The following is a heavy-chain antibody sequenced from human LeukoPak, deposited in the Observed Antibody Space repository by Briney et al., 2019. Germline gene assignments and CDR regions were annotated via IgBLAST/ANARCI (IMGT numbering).Heavy chain of an antibody. CDR3: ARDGTSSSYNWFDP. J-gene: IGHJ5*02. CDR2: FDPEDRET. V-gene: IGHV1-24*01. Sequence: ASVKVSCKVSGYSLSELSIHWVRQGRGKGLEWMGGFDPEDRETVYAQKFQGRVTITADKSTSTAYMELSSLRSEDTAVYYCARDGTSSSYNWFDPWGQGTLVTVSS. CDR1: GYSLSELS. D-gene: IGHD6-6*01.